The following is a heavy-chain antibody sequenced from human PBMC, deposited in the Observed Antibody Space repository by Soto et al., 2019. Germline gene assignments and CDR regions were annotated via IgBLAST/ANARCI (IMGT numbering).Heavy chain of an antibody. CDR1: GGSISSGGYY. V-gene: IGHV4-31*03. CDR3: ARSYYYGSGTLGTTGY. Sequence: SLTCTVSGGSISSGGYYWSWIRQHPGKGLEWIAYIYYSGSTYYNPSLKSRITISVDTPKNQFSLKLSSVTAADTAVYYCARSYYYGSGTLGTTGYWGQGTLVTVSS. J-gene: IGHJ4*02. D-gene: IGHD3-10*01. CDR2: IYYSGST.